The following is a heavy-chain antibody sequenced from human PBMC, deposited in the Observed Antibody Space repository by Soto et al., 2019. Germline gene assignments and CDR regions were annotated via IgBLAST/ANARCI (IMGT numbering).Heavy chain of an antibody. CDR2: INSDGSST. Sequence: EVQLVESGGGLVQPGGSLRLSCAASGFTFSSYWMHWVRQAPGKGLVCVSRINSDGSSTSYADSVKGRFTISRDNGKKPLDLQMNCLRAGDTAVYYCARGYDFWSGRGWFDPWGQGTLVTVSS. D-gene: IGHD3-3*01. V-gene: IGHV3-74*01. CDR3: ARGYDFWSGRGWFDP. J-gene: IGHJ5*02. CDR1: GFTFSSYW.